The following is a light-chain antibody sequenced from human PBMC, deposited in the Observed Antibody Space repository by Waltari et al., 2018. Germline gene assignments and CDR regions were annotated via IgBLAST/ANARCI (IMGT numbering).Light chain of an antibody. V-gene: IGKV2-28*01. J-gene: IGKJ1*01. CDR1: QSLLHRNGNNY. CDR3: MQSLQTLWT. Sequence: DIVVTQSPLSLPVTPGEPASISCRSMQSLLHRNGNNYLVWYLQKPGQSPQLLIYLGSNRASGVPDRFSGSGSGTDFTLRISRVEAEDVGVYYCMQSLQTLWTFGPGTKVEIK. CDR2: LGS.